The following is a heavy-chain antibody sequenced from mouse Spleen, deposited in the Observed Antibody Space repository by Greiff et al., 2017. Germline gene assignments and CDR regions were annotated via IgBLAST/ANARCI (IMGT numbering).Heavy chain of an antibody. CDR1: GYTFTSYY. V-gene: IGHV1S56*01. J-gene: IGHJ3*01. CDR2: IYPGNVNT. Sequence: QVKLQQSGPELVKPGASVRISCKASGYTFTSYYIHWVKQRPGQGLEWIGWIYPGNVNTKYNEKFKGKATLTADKSSSTAYMQLSSLTSEDSAVYFCATYYDYDWFAYWGQGTLVTVSA. CDR3: ATYYDYDWFAY. D-gene: IGHD2-4*01.